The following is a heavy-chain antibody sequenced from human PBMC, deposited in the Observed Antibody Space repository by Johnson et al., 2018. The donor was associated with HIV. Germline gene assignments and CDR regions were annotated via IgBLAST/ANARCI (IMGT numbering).Heavy chain of an antibody. CDR2: ISSSGASV. CDR1: GFSFSDYY. V-gene: IGHV3-11*04. Sequence: QVQLVESGGGLVKPGGSLRLSCAASGFSFSDYYMTWIRQAPGKGLEGVSYISSSGASVYYADSVKGRFTISRENARNSLYLQMHSLRPEDTAVYYCARAVAPLYGGDSHEALDVWGLGTMVTVSS. J-gene: IGHJ3*01. CDR3: ARAVAPLYGGDSHEALDV. D-gene: IGHD2-21*02.